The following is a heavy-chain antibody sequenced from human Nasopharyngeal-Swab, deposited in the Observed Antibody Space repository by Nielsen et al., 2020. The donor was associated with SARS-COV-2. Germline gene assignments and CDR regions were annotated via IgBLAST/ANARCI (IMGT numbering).Heavy chain of an antibody. CDR3: ARRRALYSSSSFRFDP. J-gene: IGHJ5*02. CDR1: GGSFSGYY. D-gene: IGHD6-13*01. CDR2: INHSGST. V-gene: IGHV4-34*01. Sequence: SETLSPPCAVHGGSFSGYYWSWIRQPQGKGLEWFGEINHSGSTNYNPSLKSRVTISVDTSKNQFSLKLSSVTAADTAVYYCARRRALYSSSSFRFDPWGQGTLVTVSS.